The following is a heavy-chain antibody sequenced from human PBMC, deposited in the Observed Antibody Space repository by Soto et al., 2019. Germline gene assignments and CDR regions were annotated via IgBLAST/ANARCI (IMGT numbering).Heavy chain of an antibody. CDR1: CDSISSADYY. Sequence: SETLSLTCTVSCDSISSADYYWSWIRQTPGKGLEWIGHIFYSGTTYHNPSLKSRLTISVDTSKNHFSLRLTSVTAADTAVYYCARDLWVEPELYYYGMDVWGQGTTVTVSS. J-gene: IGHJ6*02. CDR2: IFYSGTT. D-gene: IGHD1-1*01. V-gene: IGHV4-30-4*01. CDR3: ARDLWVEPELYYYGMDV.